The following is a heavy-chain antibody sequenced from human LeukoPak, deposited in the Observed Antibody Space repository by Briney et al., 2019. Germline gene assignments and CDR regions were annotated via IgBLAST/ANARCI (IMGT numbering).Heavy chain of an antibody. D-gene: IGHD4/OR15-4a*01. CDR1: GGSISSSTYY. CDR3: ARLSRLGAIDY. V-gene: IGHV4-39*02. CDR2: FYYSGST. Sequence: SETLSLTCAVSGGSISSSTYYWGWIRQPPGKGLEWIGSFYYSGSTYYNPSLKSRVTISVDTYKNHFSLKLSSVTAADTALYYCARLSRLGAIDYWGQGTLVTVSS. J-gene: IGHJ4*02.